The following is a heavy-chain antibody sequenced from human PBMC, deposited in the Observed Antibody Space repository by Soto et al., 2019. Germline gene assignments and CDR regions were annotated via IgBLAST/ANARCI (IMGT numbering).Heavy chain of an antibody. J-gene: IGHJ3*02. D-gene: IGHD4-17*01. Sequence: PGGSLRLSCAASGFDFRIAWMTWVRQGPGKGLEWVGRIKGKSEAETPDSAAPVKGRFTISRDDSKNTVYLQMNSLITDDTAIYFCTTKTTLNKGFDIWGQGTMVTVSS. CDR2: IKGKSEAETP. CDR1: GFDFRIAW. CDR3: TTKTTLNKGFDI. V-gene: IGHV3-15*01.